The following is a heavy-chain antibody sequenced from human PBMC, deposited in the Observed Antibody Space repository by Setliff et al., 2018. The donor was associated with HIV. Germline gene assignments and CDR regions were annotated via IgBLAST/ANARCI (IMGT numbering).Heavy chain of an antibody. V-gene: IGHV4-38-2*02. CDR2: VFRSGST. CDR3: ARGPGPGPQSTFDS. Sequence: PSETLSLTCSVRNYSISRGYYWGWIRQTPGKGLEWMGLEWRGSVFRSGSTYYNPSLKSRITISIDTANNNFSMKLTSVPAADTAVYYCARGPGPGPQSTFDSWGQGTLVTVSS. CDR1: NYSISRGYY. J-gene: IGHJ4*02.